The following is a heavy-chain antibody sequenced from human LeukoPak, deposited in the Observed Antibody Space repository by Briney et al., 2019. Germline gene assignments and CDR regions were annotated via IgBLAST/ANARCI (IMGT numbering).Heavy chain of an antibody. J-gene: IGHJ6*02. CDR3: AREVGYCSGGSCPTGMDV. Sequence: PSETLSLTCTVSGGSISSGSYYWSWIRQPAGKGLEWIGRIYTSGGTNYNPSLKSRVTISVATSKNQFSLKLSSVTAADTAVYYCAREVGYCSGGSCPTGMDVWGQGTTVTVSS. D-gene: IGHD2-15*01. CDR2: IYTSGGT. CDR1: GGSISSGSYY. V-gene: IGHV4-61*02.